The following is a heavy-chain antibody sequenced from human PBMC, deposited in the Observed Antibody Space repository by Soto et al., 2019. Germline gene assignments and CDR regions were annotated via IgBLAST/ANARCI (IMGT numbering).Heavy chain of an antibody. Sequence: GESLKISCAASGFTFSGSAMQWVRQASGKGLEWVGRIRSKANNYATAYAASVKGRFTISRDDSKNTAYLQMNSLKTEDTAVYYCSRFEEVYSGYFDLWGRGTLVTVSS. J-gene: IGHJ2*01. V-gene: IGHV3-73*01. CDR3: SRFEEVYSGYFDL. CDR2: IRSKANNYAT. CDR1: GFTFSGSA. D-gene: IGHD1-26*01.